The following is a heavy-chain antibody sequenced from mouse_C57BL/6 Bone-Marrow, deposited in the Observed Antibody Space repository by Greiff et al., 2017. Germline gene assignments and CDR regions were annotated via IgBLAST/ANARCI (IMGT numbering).Heavy chain of an antibody. D-gene: IGHD1-1*01. CDR2: IWSGGST. Sequence: VMLVESGPGLVQPSQSLSITCTVSGFSLTSYGVHWVRQSPGKGLEWLGVIWSGGSTDYNAAFISRLSISKDNSKSQVFFKMHSLQADDTAIYYCARNGYYYGSSYGWYFDVWGTGTTVTVSS. CDR1: GFSLTSYG. CDR3: ARNGYYYGSSYGWYFDV. V-gene: IGHV2-2*01. J-gene: IGHJ1*03.